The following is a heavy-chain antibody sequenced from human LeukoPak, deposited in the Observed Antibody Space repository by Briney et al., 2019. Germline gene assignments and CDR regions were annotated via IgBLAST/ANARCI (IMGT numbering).Heavy chain of an antibody. CDR3: ARKAPKKGWFDP. V-gene: IGHV4-4*09. CDR1: GGSNNSYY. Sequence: KPSETLSLSCTVSGGSNNSYYWSWIRQPPGKGLEWIGYTHPSGNTNYSPSLKSRVTISIDTSRNQFSLKLSSVTAADTAVYYCARKAPKKGWFDPWGLGTLVTVSS. J-gene: IGHJ5*02. CDR2: THPSGNT.